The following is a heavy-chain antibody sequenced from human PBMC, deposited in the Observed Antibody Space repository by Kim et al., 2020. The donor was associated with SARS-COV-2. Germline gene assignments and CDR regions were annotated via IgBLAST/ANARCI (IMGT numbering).Heavy chain of an antibody. J-gene: IGHJ4*02. D-gene: IGHD5-12*01. Sequence: YANPVKRRFTISRDNSKNTLYLQMNSLRAEDTAVYYCAGTVEMATIYLDYWGQGTLLTVSS. CDR3: AGTVEMATIYLDY. V-gene: IGHV3-66*01.